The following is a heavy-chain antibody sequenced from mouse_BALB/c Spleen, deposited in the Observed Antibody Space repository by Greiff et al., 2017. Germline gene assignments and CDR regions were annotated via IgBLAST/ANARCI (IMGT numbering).Heavy chain of an antibody. Sequence: DVQLVESGGGLVQPGGSRKLSCAASGFTFSSFGMHWVRQAPEKGLEWVAYISSGSSTIYYADTVKGRFTISRDNPKNTLFLQMTSLRSEDTAMYYCARGGGDRDYWGQGTTLTVSS. CDR1: GFTFSSFG. J-gene: IGHJ2*01. CDR3: ARGGGDRDY. D-gene: IGHD3-3*01. CDR2: ISSGSSTI. V-gene: IGHV5-17*02.